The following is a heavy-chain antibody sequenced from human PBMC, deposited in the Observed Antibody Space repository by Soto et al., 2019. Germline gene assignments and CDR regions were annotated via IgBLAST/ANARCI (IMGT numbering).Heavy chain of an antibody. CDR3: AGEYAFGI. J-gene: IGHJ3*02. CDR2: ISYDGSNK. Sequence: GGSLRLSCAASGFTFSSYAMHWVRQAPGKGLEWVAVISYDGSNKYYADSVKGRFTISRDNSKNTLYLQMNSLRAEDTAVYYCAGEYAFGIWGQGTMVTVSS. V-gene: IGHV3-30-3*01. CDR1: GFTFSSYA.